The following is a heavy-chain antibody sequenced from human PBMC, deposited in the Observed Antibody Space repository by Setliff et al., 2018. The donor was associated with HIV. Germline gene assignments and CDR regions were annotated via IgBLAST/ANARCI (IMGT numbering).Heavy chain of an antibody. V-gene: IGHV1-2*06. J-gene: IGHJ3*01. CDR2: ISPQNGAA. Sequence: GASVKVSCKAGGYMMFGYKMSWLRQAPGQGLEWIGRISPQNGAAEYAPKFQGRVRMTLDTSISTAYLEIPRLTSDDAAVYYCARPRVFDSFDVWGQGTLVTVSS. CDR3: ARPRVFDSFDV. CDR1: GYMMFGYK.